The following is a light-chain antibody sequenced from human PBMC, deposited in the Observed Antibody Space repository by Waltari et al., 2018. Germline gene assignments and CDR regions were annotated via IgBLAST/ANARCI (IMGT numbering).Light chain of an antibody. V-gene: IGKV3-20*01. CDR3: QQYGISLPIT. CDR2: GAS. CDR1: QSVSSSY. J-gene: IGKJ5*01. Sequence: EIVLTQSPGTLSLSPGERATLSCRASQSVSSSYLAWYQQKPGQAPRLLIYGASSRATGIPDMFSGSGSETDFTLTISRLEPEDFAVYFCQQYGISLPITFGQGTRLEIK.